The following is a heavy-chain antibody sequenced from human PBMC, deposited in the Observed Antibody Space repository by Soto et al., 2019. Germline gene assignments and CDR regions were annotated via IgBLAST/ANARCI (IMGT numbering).Heavy chain of an antibody. V-gene: IGHV1-2*04. J-gene: IGHJ4*02. D-gene: IGHD2-15*01. CDR3: ARTERKAVVFDY. CDR1: GYTFTGYY. Sequence: ASVKISCKASGYTFTGYYMHWVRQAPGQGLEWMGWINPNSGGTNYAQKFQGWVTMTRDTSISTAYMELSRLRSDDTAVYYCARTERKAVVFDYWGQGTLVTVSS. CDR2: INPNSGGT.